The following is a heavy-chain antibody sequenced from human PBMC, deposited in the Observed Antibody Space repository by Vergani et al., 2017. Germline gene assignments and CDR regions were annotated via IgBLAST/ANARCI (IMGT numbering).Heavy chain of an antibody. CDR1: GFTFSNYD. V-gene: IGHV3-30*02. CDR3: AKHFRGWGIDY. J-gene: IGHJ4*02. Sequence: QVQLVESGGGVVQRGGSLRLSCATSGFTFSNYDMQWIRQGPGKGLGFVAFIQFDGSNQYYADSVKGRFTLSRDFSKNTLYLQMNSLRTDDTATYYCAKHFRGWGIDYWGQGTQVIVSS. D-gene: IGHD3-16*01. CDR2: IQFDGSNQ.